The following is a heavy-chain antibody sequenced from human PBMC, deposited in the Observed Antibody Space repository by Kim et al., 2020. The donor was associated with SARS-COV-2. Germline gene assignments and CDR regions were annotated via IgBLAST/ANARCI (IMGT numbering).Heavy chain of an antibody. CDR2: ISYDGSNK. CDR1: GFTFSSYA. V-gene: IGHV3-30-3*01. J-gene: IGHJ6*02. CDR3: ARGAKLTHYYYYGMDV. Sequence: GGSLRLSCAASGFTFSSYAMHWVRQAPGKGLEWVAVISYDGSNKYYADSVKGRFTISRDNSKNTLYLQMNSLRAEDTAVYYCARGAKLTHYYYYGMDVWGQGTTVTVSS.